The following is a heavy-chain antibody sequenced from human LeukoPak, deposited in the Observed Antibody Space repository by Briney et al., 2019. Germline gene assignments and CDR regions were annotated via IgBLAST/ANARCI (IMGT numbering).Heavy chain of an antibody. D-gene: IGHD3-10*01. J-gene: IGHJ3*02. CDR1: GFTFSDYY. V-gene: IGHV3-11*01. CDR3: ARDHSLSYGLDAFDI. Sequence: PGGSLRLSCAASGFTFSDYYMRWIRQAPGKGLEWVSYISSSGSTIYYADSVKGRFTISRDNAKNSLYLQMNSLRAEDTAVYYCARDHSLSYGLDAFDIWGQGTMVTVSS. CDR2: ISSSGSTI.